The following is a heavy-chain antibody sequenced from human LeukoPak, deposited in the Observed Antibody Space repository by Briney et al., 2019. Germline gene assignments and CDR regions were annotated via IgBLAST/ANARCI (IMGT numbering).Heavy chain of an antibody. CDR3: ARHQTAVAGTWAYYFDY. V-gene: IGHV3-30*04. D-gene: IGHD6-19*01. J-gene: IGHJ4*02. CDR1: GFTFSSYA. CDR2: ISYDGSNK. Sequence: GGSLRLSCAASGFTFSSYAMHWVRQAPGEGLEWVAVISYDGSNKYCADSVKGRFTISRDNSKNTLYLQMNSLRAEDTAVYYCARHQTAVAGTWAYYFDYWGQGTLVTVSS.